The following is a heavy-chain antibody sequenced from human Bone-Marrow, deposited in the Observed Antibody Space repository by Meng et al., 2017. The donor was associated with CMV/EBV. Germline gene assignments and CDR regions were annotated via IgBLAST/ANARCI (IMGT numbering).Heavy chain of an antibody. D-gene: IGHD2-2*01. Sequence: GGSLRLSCAASGFTFRRYGMSWVRQAPGKGLEWVSYISSGGSTIYYADSVKGRFTISRDNAKNSLYLQMNSLRAEDTAVYYCARGNLYCISTSCFEDAFDVWGQGTMVTVSS. CDR1: GFTFRRYG. CDR3: ARGNLYCISTSCFEDAFDV. J-gene: IGHJ3*01. CDR2: ISSGGSTI. V-gene: IGHV3-48*03.